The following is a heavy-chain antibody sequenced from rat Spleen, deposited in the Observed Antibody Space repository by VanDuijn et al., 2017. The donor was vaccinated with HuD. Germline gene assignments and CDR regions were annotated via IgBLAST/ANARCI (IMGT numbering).Heavy chain of an antibody. V-gene: IGHV2S61*01. CDR1: GFSLSSYG. CDR3: ATKHYYDGYYREY. J-gene: IGHJ2*01. D-gene: IGHD1-12*03. Sequence: QVQLKESGPGLVQPSQTLSLTCTVSGFSLSSYGVIWVRQPPGKGLEWMGVIWGNGNTNYTSVFKSRLSISRDTSKSQFLLKMNNLQTEDTAMYFCATKHYYDGYYREYGGEGVMVTVSS. CDR2: IWGNGNT.